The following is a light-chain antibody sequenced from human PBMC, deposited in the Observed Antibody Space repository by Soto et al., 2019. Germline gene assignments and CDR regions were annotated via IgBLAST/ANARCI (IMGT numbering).Light chain of an antibody. J-gene: IGKJ3*01. CDR1: QSVSSY. V-gene: IGKV3-11*01. CDR2: DAS. Sequence: EIVLTQSPATLSLSPGERATLSCRASQSVSSYLAWYQQKTGQAPRLLIYDASNRATGIPARFSGSGSGTDFTLTISSLEPEDFAVYYCQQRSNWPVFTFGPGTEVDIK. CDR3: QQRSNWPVFT.